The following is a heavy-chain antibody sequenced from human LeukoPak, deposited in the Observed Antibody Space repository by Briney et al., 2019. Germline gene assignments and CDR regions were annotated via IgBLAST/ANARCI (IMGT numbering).Heavy chain of an antibody. CDR2: ISSSGSTI. V-gene: IGHV3-48*04. D-gene: IGHD3-10*02. CDR3: AELGITMIGGV. Sequence: GGSLRLSCGVSGFTFSSYGMHWVRQAPGQGLEWVSYISSSGSTIYYADSVKGRFTISRDNAKNSLYLPMNSLRAEDTAVYYCAELGITMIGGVGGRGTTLTISS. CDR1: GFTFSSYG. J-gene: IGHJ6*04.